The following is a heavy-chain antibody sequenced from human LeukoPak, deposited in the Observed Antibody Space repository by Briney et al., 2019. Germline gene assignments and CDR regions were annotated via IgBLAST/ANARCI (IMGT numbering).Heavy chain of an antibody. CDR3: AREVRGSGGSRYYGMDV. J-gene: IGHJ6*02. D-gene: IGHD2-15*01. Sequence: PGRSLRLSCAASGFTFSSYGMHWVRQAPGKGLEWVAVISYDGSNKYYADSVKGRFTISRDNSKNTVYLQMNSLRAEDTAVYYCAREVRGSGGSRYYGMDVWGQGTTVTVSS. V-gene: IGHV3-30*03. CDR2: ISYDGSNK. CDR1: GFTFSSYG.